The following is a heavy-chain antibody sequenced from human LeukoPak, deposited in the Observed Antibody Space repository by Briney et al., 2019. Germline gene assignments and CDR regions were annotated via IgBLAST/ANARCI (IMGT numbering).Heavy chain of an antibody. D-gene: IGHD3-22*01. CDR2: ISAYNGNT. V-gene: IGHV1-18*01. Sequence: GASVKVSCKASGYTFTSYGISWVRQAPGQGLEWMGWISAYNGNTNYAQKLQGRVTMTTDTSTSTAYMELRSLRSDDTAVYYCARVSGAYYYDSSGYHFDYWGQGTLVTVSS. CDR1: GYTFTSYG. CDR3: ARVSGAYYYDSSGYHFDY. J-gene: IGHJ4*02.